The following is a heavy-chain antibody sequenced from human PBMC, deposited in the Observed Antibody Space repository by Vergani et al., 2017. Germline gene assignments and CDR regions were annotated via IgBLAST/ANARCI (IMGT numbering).Heavy chain of an antibody. V-gene: IGHV4-34*01. CDR3: ARVKTETNGHLYYYYYMDV. CDR2: IDHTGRP. Sequence: QVQLQQWGGGLLKPSETLSLTCVVNGGSFTSYHWTWIRQSPGEGLEWVGDIDHTGRPDYNPSLNSRLNMSVDKSRNQFSLTLNYVTATDTAIYFCARVKTETNGHLYYYYYMDVWGQGTAVTVS. CDR1: GGSFTSYH. J-gene: IGHJ6*03. D-gene: IGHD2-8*01.